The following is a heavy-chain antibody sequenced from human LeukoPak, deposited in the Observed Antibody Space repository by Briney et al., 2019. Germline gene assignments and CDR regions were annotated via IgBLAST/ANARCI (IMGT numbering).Heavy chain of an antibody. D-gene: IGHD5-24*01. CDR1: GFTFSSYA. CDR2: ISSSSSYI. CDR3: ARDPGSDGYNDC. Sequence: GGSLRLSYAASGFTFSSYAMSWVRQAPGKGLEWVSSISSSSSYIYYADSVKGRFTISRDNAKNSLYLQMNSLRAEDTAVYYCARDPGSDGYNDCWGQGTLVTVSS. V-gene: IGHV3-21*01. J-gene: IGHJ4*02.